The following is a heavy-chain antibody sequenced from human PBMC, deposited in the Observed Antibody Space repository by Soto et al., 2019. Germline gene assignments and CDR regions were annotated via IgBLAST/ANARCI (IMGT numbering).Heavy chain of an antibody. CDR2: ISANNGNT. Sequence: GASVKVSCKASGYTFNSYAFTWVREAPGQGLEWMGWISANNGNTNYAQKFQGRVTMTTDTSTNTVYMELRSLRSDDTAVYYWARDSRDGSGWYFDYWGQGTLVTVAS. CDR3: ARDSRDGSGWYFDY. CDR1: GYTFNSYA. V-gene: IGHV1-18*04. D-gene: IGHD6-19*01. J-gene: IGHJ4*02.